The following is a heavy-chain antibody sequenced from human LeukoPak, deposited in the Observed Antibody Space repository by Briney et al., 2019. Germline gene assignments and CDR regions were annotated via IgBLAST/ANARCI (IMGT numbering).Heavy chain of an antibody. V-gene: IGHV1-2*06. CDR1: GYTFTGYY. Sequence: ASVKVSCKASGYTFTGYYMHWVRQAPGQGLEWMGRVNPNNGVPNYAQKFQGRVTMTRDTAISTAYMELSSLRYDDTAVYFCARAVGYSSSYYGRFDPWGQGTLVTVSS. CDR2: VNPNNGVP. J-gene: IGHJ5*02. CDR3: ARAVGYSSSYYGRFDP. D-gene: IGHD1-26*01.